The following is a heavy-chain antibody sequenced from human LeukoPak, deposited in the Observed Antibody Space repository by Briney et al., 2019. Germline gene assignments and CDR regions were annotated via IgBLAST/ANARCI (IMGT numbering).Heavy chain of an antibody. CDR3: ARVRYYDFWSGPYYFDY. CDR2: IKQDGSEK. CDR1: GFTFSSYW. D-gene: IGHD3-3*01. V-gene: IGHV3-7*01. J-gene: IGHJ4*02. Sequence: GGPLRLSCAASGFTFSSYWMSWVRQAPGKGLEWVANIKQDGSEKYYVDSVKGRFTISRDNAKNSLYLQMNSLRAEDTAVYYCARVRYYDFWSGPYYFDYWGQGTLVTVSS.